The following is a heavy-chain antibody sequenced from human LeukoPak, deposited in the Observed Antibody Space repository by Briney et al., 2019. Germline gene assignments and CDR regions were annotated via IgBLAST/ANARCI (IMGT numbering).Heavy chain of an antibody. CDR1: GFVFSDHY. J-gene: IGHJ6*02. CDR2: ISSSGSSI. Sequence: GGSLRLSRAVSGFVFSDHYMSWIRQAPGKGPEGVSYISSSGSSIYYADSVKGRFTISRDNAKNSLYLQMNSLRAEDTAVYYCASGGHYGSGRRYGMDVWGQGTTVTVSS. V-gene: IGHV3-11*01. D-gene: IGHD3-10*01. CDR3: ASGGHYGSGRRYGMDV.